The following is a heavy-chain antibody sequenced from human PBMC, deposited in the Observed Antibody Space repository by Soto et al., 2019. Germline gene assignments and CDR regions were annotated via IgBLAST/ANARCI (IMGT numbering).Heavy chain of an antibody. CDR3: ERSGYCSSTSCYRRPFDY. J-gene: IGHJ4*02. D-gene: IGHD2-2*01. CDR1: GGTFSSYA. CDR2: IIPIFGTA. Sequence: ASVKVSCKASGGTFSSYAISWVRQAPGQGLEWMGGIIPIFGTANYAQKFQGRVTITADESTSTAYMELSSLRSEDTAVYYCERSGYCSSTSCYRRPFDYCGQGTLVTVSS. V-gene: IGHV1-69*13.